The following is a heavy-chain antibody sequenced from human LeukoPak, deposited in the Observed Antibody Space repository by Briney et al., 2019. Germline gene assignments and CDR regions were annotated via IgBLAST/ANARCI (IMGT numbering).Heavy chain of an antibody. Sequence: GGSLRLSCAASGFTFSLYAMSWVRQAPGKGLEWVSTSGSGGTPFYTDSVKGRFTISRDSSKNTLYLQMNSLRAEDTAVYYCAKNERITYYDILTGYPFDYWGQGTLVTVSS. CDR2: SGSGGTP. J-gene: IGHJ4*02. CDR1: GFTFSLYA. V-gene: IGHV3-23*01. CDR3: AKNERITYYDILTGYPFDY. D-gene: IGHD3-9*01.